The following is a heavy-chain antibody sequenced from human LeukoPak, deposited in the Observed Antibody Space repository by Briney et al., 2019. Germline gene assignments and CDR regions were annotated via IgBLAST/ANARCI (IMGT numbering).Heavy chain of an antibody. CDR3: ARDRAATQDWVEFDP. V-gene: IGHV3-66*03. Sequence: GGSLRLSCAGSGFSVSNYYMSWVRQAPGKGLEWVSLIRDSGETFYADSVKGRFTISRDNSKNTMYLQMNRLGVEDTAVYFCARDRAATQDWVEFDPWGQGTLVTVSS. CDR1: GFSVSNYY. J-gene: IGHJ5*02. CDR2: IRDSGET. D-gene: IGHD2-15*01.